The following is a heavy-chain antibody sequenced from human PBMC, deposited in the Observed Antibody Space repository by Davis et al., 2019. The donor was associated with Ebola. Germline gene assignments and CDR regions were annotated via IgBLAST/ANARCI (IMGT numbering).Heavy chain of an antibody. J-gene: IGHJ5*02. CDR1: GLTFSSYA. V-gene: IGHV3-30*04. D-gene: IGHD3-9*01. CDR2: ISYDGSNK. Sequence: GESLKISCAASGLTFSSYAMHWVRQAPGKGLEWVAVISYDGSNKYYADSVKGRFTISRDNSKNTLYLQMNSLRAEDTAFYHCARVNAVTGYTRFDLWGQGTLVTVSS. CDR3: ARVNAVTGYTRFDL.